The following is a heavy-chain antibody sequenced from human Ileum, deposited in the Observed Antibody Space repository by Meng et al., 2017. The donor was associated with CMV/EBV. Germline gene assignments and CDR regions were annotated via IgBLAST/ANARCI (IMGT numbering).Heavy chain of an antibody. CDR2: IYYSGST. CDR1: GGPIGSGDYY. Sequence: VQREVACHGLVKPSQTLSVSCPVSGGPIGSGDYYWSWIRQPPGKGLEWIGYIYYSGSTYYNPSLKSRVTISVDTSKNQFSLKLSSVTAADTAVYYCAREIPSSSWYYLDYWGQGTLVTVSS. CDR3: AREIPSSSWYYLDY. J-gene: IGHJ4*02. D-gene: IGHD6-13*01. V-gene: IGHV4-30-4*08.